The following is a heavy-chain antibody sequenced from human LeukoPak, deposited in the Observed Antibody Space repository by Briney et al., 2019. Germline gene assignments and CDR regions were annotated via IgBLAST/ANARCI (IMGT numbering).Heavy chain of an antibody. CDR1: GFSFSGYW. J-gene: IGHJ1*01. CDR3: ATVVGATYFQH. CDR2: IKQDGSEK. Sequence: GGSLRLSCAASGFSFSGYWMSWVRQAPGKGLEWVANIKQDGSEKYYVDAVKGRFTISRDNAKNSLSLQMNILRAEDTALYYCATVVGATYFQHWGQGTLVTVSS. V-gene: IGHV3-7*01. D-gene: IGHD2-15*01.